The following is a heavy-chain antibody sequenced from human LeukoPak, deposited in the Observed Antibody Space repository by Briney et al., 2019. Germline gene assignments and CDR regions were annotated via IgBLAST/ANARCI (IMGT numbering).Heavy chain of an antibody. V-gene: IGHV4-39*07. CDR1: GGSISSSSYY. CDR3: ARALEGTTGRFDY. J-gene: IGHJ4*02. D-gene: IGHD1-7*01. Sequence: SETLSLTCTVSGGSISSSSYYWGWIRQPPGKGLEWIGNIYHSGSISYNPSLKSRVTISVDTSKNQFSLKLTSVTAADTAVYYCARALEGTTGRFDYWGQGTLVTVSS. CDR2: IYHSGSI.